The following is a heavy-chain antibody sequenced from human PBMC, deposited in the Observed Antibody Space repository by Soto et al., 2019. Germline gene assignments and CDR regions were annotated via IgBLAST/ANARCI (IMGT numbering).Heavy chain of an antibody. V-gene: IGHV3-23*01. D-gene: IGHD3-3*01. CDR2: ISGSGGST. J-gene: IGHJ4*02. Sequence: GGSLRLSCAASGFTFSSYAMSWVRQAPGKGLEWVSAISGSGGSTYYADSVKGRFTISRDNSKNTLYLQMNSLRAEDTAVYYCAKDLRRFSTQYYFDYWGQGTLVTVSS. CDR1: GFTFSSYA. CDR3: AKDLRRFSTQYYFDY.